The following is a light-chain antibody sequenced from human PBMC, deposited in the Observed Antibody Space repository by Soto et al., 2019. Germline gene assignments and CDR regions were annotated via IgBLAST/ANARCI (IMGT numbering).Light chain of an antibody. V-gene: IGLV2-14*01. Sequence: QSALTQPASVSGSSGQSITISCTGTSSDVGYYDYVSWYQHHPGKAPKLMIYEVSNRPSGVSSRFSGSKSGNTASLTISGLQAEDEADYYCSSYTSSSTLEVFGTGTKVTVL. CDR1: SSDVGYYDY. J-gene: IGLJ1*01. CDR3: SSYTSSSTLEV. CDR2: EVS.